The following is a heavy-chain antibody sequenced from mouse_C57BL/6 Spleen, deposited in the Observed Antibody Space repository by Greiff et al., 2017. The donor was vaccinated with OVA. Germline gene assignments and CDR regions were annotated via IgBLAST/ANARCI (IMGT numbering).Heavy chain of an antibody. CDR1: GYTFTSYG. V-gene: IGHV1-58*01. CDR2: IYIGNGYT. J-gene: IGHJ1*03. CDR3: ARSGFYYGSSYGYFDV. D-gene: IGHD1-1*01. Sequence: VQLKESGAELVRPGSSVKMSCKTSGYTFTSYGINWVKQRPGQGLEWIGYIYIGNGYTEYNEKFKGKATLTSDTSSSTAYMQLSSLTSEDSAIYFCARSGFYYGSSYGYFDVWGTGTTVTVSS.